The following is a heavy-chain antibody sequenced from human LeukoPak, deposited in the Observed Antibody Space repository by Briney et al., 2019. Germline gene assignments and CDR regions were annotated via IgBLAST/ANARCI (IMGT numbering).Heavy chain of an antibody. J-gene: IGHJ4*02. D-gene: IGHD6-13*01. Sequence: PGGTLRLSCAASGFTFSSYAMHWVRQAPGKGLEWVAVISYDGSNKYYADSVKGRFTISRDNSKNTLYLQMNSLRAEDTAVYYCARDRIAAAGEAQYYFDYWGQGTLVTVSS. V-gene: IGHV3-30*04. CDR3: ARDRIAAAGEAQYYFDY. CDR1: GFTFSSYA. CDR2: ISYDGSNK.